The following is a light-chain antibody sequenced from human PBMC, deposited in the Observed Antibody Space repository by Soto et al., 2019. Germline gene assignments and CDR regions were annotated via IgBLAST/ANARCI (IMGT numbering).Light chain of an antibody. CDR1: QSVSSY. J-gene: IGKJ2*01. Sequence: EIVLTQSPATLSLSPGERATLSCRASQSVSSYLAWYQQKPGQAPRLLIYDASNRATGIPARFSGSGSGTDFTLTISRLEPEDFSVYYCQQRRNWPPYTFGQGTKLEIE. CDR3: QQRRNWPPYT. V-gene: IGKV3-11*01. CDR2: DAS.